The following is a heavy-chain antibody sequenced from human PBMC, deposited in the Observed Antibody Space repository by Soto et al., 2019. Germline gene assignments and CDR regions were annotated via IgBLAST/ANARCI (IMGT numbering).Heavy chain of an antibody. CDR3: TVCSSTSCYYHGMDV. D-gene: IGHD2-2*01. CDR1: GFTFGDYA. V-gene: IGHV3-49*03. J-gene: IGHJ6*02. Sequence: SLRLSCTASGFTFGDYAMSWFRQAPGKGLEWVGFIRSKAYGGTTEYAASVKGRFTISRDDSKSIAYLQMNSLKTEDTAVYYCTVCSSTSCYYHGMDVWGQGTTVTVSS. CDR2: IRSKAYGGTT.